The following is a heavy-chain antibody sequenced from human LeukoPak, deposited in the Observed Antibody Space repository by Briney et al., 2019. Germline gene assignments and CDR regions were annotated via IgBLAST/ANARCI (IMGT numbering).Heavy chain of an antibody. V-gene: IGHV3-23*01. CDR1: GFTFSSYA. CDR3: AKSSSPYSSSIYYFGY. J-gene: IGHJ4*02. Sequence: GGSLRLSCAASGFTFSSYAMSWVRQAPGKGLEWVSIIGGSGGTTYYADSVKGRFTISRDNSRNTLYLQMNSLRVEDTAVYYCAKSSSPYSSSIYYFGYWGQGTLVTVSS. CDR2: IGGSGGTT. D-gene: IGHD6-6*01.